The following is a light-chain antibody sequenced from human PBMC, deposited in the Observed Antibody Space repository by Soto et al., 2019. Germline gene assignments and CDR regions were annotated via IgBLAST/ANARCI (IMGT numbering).Light chain of an antibody. CDR2: DNN. CDR1: NSNIGNNY. J-gene: IGLJ3*02. Sequence: QSVLTQPPSVSAAPGQTVTISCSGSNSNIGNNYVSWYQQLPGTAPKLLIYDNNSRPSGIPDRFSGSKSGASATLDITGLQTGDEADYYCGTWDSSLSAVVFGGGTKLTVL. V-gene: IGLV1-51*01. CDR3: GTWDSSLSAVV.